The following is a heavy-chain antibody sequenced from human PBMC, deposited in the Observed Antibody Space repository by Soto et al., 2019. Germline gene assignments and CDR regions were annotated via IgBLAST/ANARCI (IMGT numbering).Heavy chain of an antibody. Sequence: SETLSLTCTVSGGSISSYYWSWIRQPPGKGLEWIGYIYYSGSTNYNPSLKSRVTISVDTSKNQFSLKLSSVTAADTAVYYCARAEMVSAISGAVDIWGQGTMVTV. D-gene: IGHD2-8*01. V-gene: IGHV4-59*01. CDR2: IYYSGST. J-gene: IGHJ3*02. CDR3: ARAEMVSAISGAVDI. CDR1: GGSISSYY.